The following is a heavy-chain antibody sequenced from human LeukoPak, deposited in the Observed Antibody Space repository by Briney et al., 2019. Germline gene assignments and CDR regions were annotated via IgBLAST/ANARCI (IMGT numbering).Heavy chain of an antibody. CDR3: ARERVVVAATTPIWYFDL. CDR1: GYTFTGYY. CDR2: INPNSGGT. V-gene: IGHV1-2*04. J-gene: IGHJ2*01. Sequence: ASVKVSCKASGYTFTGYYMHWVRQAPGQGLEWMGWINPNSGGTNYAQKFQGWVTMTRDTSISTAYMELSRLRSDDTAVYYCARERVVVAATTPIWYFDLWGRGTLVTVSS. D-gene: IGHD2-15*01.